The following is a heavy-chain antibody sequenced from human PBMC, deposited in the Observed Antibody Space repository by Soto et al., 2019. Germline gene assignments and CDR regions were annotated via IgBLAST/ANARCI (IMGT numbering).Heavy chain of an antibody. Sequence: ASVKVSCKASGYTFTSYGISWVRQAPGQGLEWMGWISAYNGNTNYAQKLQGRVTMTTDTSTSTAYMELRSLRSDDTAVYYCARDDPYYDYIWGSYRPFDYWGQGTLVTVSS. J-gene: IGHJ4*02. D-gene: IGHD3-16*02. CDR1: GYTFTSYG. V-gene: IGHV1-18*01. CDR2: ISAYNGNT. CDR3: ARDDPYYDYIWGSYRPFDY.